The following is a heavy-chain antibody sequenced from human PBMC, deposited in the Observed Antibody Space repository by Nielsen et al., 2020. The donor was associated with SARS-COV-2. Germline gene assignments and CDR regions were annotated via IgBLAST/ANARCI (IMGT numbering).Heavy chain of an antibody. CDR2: IYPRDSDT. V-gene: IGHV5-51*01. Sequence: GESLKISCQGSGYTFTSYWIGWVRQMPGKGLEWMGVIYPRDSDTRYNPSFQGQVTISADKSISTVYLQWSGLKASDSAMYYCARNTYGGSTDYWGQGTLATASS. CDR1: GYTFTSYW. CDR3: ARNTYGGSTDY. D-gene: IGHD4-23*01. J-gene: IGHJ4*02.